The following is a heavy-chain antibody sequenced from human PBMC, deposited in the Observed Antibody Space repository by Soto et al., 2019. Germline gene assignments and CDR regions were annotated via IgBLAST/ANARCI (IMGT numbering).Heavy chain of an antibody. CDR1: GFTFNTYA. Sequence: GGSLRLSCAASGFTFNTYAMNWVRQAPGKGPEWVSGVGGGGGNTYYADSVKGRFTISRDNSKNTVYLQMNSLRAEDTAVYYCAKAYRVASITPFDFWGQGTQVTVSS. V-gene: IGHV3-23*01. D-gene: IGHD3-3*01. CDR2: VGGGGGNT. CDR3: AKAYRVASITPFDF. J-gene: IGHJ4*02.